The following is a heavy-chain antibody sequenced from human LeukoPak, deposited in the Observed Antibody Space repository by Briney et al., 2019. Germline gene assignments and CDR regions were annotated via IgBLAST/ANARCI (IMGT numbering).Heavy chain of an antibody. CDR1: GYTFTSYY. Sequence: ASVKVSCKASGYTFTSYYMHWVRQAPGQGLEWMGIINPSGGSTSYAQKFQGRVTMTRDTSTSTAYMELSSLRSDDTAVYYCARSIVVVPAAISADAFDIWGQGTMVTVSS. J-gene: IGHJ3*02. CDR2: INPSGGST. CDR3: ARSIVVVPAAISADAFDI. V-gene: IGHV1-46*01. D-gene: IGHD2-2*01.